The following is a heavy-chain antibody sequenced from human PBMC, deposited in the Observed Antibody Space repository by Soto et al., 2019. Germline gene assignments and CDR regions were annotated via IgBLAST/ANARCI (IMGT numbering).Heavy chain of an antibody. J-gene: IGHJ4*02. Sequence: QVQLVESGGGVAQPGRSLRLSCAASGFSFSTYGMHWVRQAPGKGLEWVAVIWYDGSNKYYADSVKGRFTISRDNSKNPLYLQTISLRAEDTAVYYCARDDCSGGRCSPDYWGQGTLVIVSS. D-gene: IGHD2-15*01. CDR3: ARDDCSGGRCSPDY. V-gene: IGHV3-33*01. CDR2: IWYDGSNK. CDR1: GFSFSTYG.